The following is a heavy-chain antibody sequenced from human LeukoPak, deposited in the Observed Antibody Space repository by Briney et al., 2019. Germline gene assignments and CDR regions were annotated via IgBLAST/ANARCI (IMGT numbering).Heavy chain of an antibody. J-gene: IGHJ5*02. CDR1: GYTLTELS. CDR3: ATDRADCSSTSCHQTGFDP. V-gene: IGHV1-24*01. D-gene: IGHD2-2*01. CDR2: FDPEDGET. Sequence: ASVKVSCKVSGYTLTELSMHWVRQAPGKGLEGMGGFDPEDGETIYAQKFQGRVTMTEDTSTDTAYIELSSLRSEDTAVYYCATDRADCSSTSCHQTGFDPWGQGTLVTVSS.